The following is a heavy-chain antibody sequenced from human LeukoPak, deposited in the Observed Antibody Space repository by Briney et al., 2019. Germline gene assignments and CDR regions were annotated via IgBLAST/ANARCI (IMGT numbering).Heavy chain of an antibody. CDR1: GGSISSYY. J-gene: IGHJ4*02. CDR2: IYYSGST. V-gene: IGHV4-59*01. Sequence: KPSQTLSLTCTVSGGSISSYYWSWIRQPPGKGLEWIGYIYYSGSTNYNPSLKSRVTISVDTSKNQFSLKLSSVTAADTAVYYCARGLGDYLYNYWGQGTLVTVSS. D-gene: IGHD4-17*01. CDR3: ARGLGDYLYNY.